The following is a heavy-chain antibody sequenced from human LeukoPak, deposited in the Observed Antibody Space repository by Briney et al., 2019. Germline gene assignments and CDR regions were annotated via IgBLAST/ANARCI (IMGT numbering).Heavy chain of an antibody. J-gene: IGHJ6*02. V-gene: IGHV3-23*01. CDR1: GFTFSSYA. Sequence: GGSLRLSCAASGFTFSSYAMSWVRQAPGKGLEWVSAISGSGGSTYYADSVKGRFTISRDNSKNTLYLQMNSLRAEDTAVYYCAKDNSHRRDRLFSAMIVVALQLMDYYGMDVWGQGTTVTVSS. D-gene: IGHD3-22*01. CDR2: ISGSGGST. CDR3: AKDNSHRRDRLFSAMIVVALQLMDYYGMDV.